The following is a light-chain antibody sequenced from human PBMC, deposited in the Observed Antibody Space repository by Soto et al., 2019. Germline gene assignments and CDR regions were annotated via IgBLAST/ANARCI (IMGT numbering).Light chain of an antibody. CDR2: DTT. V-gene: IGLV7-46*01. J-gene: IGLJ1*01. Sequence: QAVVTQEPSLTVSPGGTVTLTCGSSTGAVTNGHYPYWFQQKPGQAPRTLIYDTTNRHSWTPARFSGSLLGGKAALTLSGAQPEDEAEYYCLLSYNGPYVFGTVTKCTVL. CDR1: TGAVTNGHY. CDR3: LLSYNGPYV.